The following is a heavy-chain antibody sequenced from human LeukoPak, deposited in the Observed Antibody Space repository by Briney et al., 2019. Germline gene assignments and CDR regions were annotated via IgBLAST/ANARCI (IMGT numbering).Heavy chain of an antibody. CDR3: ARAYDGSGNLDY. CDR1: GYSFTSYA. J-gene: IGHJ4*02. CDR2: ISAYNGNI. V-gene: IGHV1-18*04. Sequence: ASVKVSCKASGYSFTSYAINWVRQAPGQGLEWMGWISAYNGNIEYSQKVEGRVTLTTDASTSTAYMELVSLTSDDTAVYYCARAYDGSGNLDYWGQGTLVTVSS. D-gene: IGHD3-22*01.